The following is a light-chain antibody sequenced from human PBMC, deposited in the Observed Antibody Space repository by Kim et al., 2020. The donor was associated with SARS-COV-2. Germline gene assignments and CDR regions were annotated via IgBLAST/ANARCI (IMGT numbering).Light chain of an antibody. CDR1: TLGDKY. J-gene: IGLJ2*01. CDR3: QAWDSRTVI. CDR2: EGT. V-gene: IGLV3-1*01. Sequence: SYELTQPPSVSVSQGQTAIITCSGNTLGDKYACWYQQKPGQSPVLVIYEGTERPSGIPERFSGSKSGTTATLTITGTQATDEADYYCQAWDSRTVIFGGGTKLTVL.